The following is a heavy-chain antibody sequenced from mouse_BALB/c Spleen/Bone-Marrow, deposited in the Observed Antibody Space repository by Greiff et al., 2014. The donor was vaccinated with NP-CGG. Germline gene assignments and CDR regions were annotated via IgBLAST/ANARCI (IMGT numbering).Heavy chain of an antibody. D-gene: IGHD4-1*01. CDR1: GFNIKDTY. CDR2: IGPANGNT. V-gene: IGHV14-3*02. J-gene: IGHJ4*01. CDR3: ARWEYYAMDY. Sequence: VQLKHSGAELVKPGASVKLSCTASGFNIKDTYMHWVKQRPEQGLEWIGRIGPANGNTKYDPKFQGKATITADTSSNTAYLQLSSLTSEDTAVYYCARWEYYAMDYWGQGTSVTVSS.